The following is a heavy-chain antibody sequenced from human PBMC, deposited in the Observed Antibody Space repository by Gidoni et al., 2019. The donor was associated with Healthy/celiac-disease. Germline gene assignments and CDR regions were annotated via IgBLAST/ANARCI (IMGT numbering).Heavy chain of an antibody. D-gene: IGHD4-17*01. J-gene: IGHJ4*01. Sequence: QLQLQESGTGLVKPSETLSLTCTVSGGSISSSSYYWGWIRPPPGKGLEWIGSIYYSGGNYYNPSLKSRVTISVDTSKNQFSLKLSSVTAADTAVYYCARHPRFGRLTTVNSGHDWGQGTLVTVSS. CDR1: GGSISSSSYY. CDR3: ARHPRFGRLTTVNSGHD. V-gene: IGHV4-39*01. CDR2: IYYSGGN.